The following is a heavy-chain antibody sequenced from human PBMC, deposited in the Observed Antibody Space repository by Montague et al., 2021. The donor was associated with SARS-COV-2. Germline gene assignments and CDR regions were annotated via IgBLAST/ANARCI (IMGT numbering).Heavy chain of an antibody. CDR2: ISWNSGSI. CDR1: GFTFSTYA. V-gene: IGHV3-9*01. J-gene: IGHJ4*02. CDR3: AFYGDYALDY. D-gene: IGHD4-17*01. Sequence: SLRLSCAASGFTFSTYAMSWVRQAPGGGLEWVSGISWNSGSIGYADSVKGRFTISRDNAKNSLYLQMNSLRAEDTALYYCAFYGDYALDYWGQGTLVTVSS.